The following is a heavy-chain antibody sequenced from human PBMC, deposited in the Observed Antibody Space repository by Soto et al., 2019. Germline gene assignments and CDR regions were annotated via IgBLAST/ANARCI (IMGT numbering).Heavy chain of an antibody. CDR2: FDPEDGET. D-gene: IGHD4-17*01. CDR3: ATQERMTTVTTLAY. V-gene: IGHV1-24*01. Sequence: VASVKVSCKVSGYTLTELSMHWVRQAPGKGLEWMGGFDPEDGETTYAQKFQGRVTMTEDTSTDTAYMELSSLRSEDTAEYYCATQERMTTVTTLAYWGQGTLVTVSS. J-gene: IGHJ4*02. CDR1: GYTLTELS.